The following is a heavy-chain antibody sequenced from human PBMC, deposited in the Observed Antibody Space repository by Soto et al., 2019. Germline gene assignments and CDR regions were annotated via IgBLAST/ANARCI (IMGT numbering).Heavy chain of an antibody. CDR1: GGSISSGGYY. Sequence: KAWETLSLTCTVSGGSISSGGYYWSWIRQHPGKGLEWIGYIYYSGSTYYNPSLKSRVTISVDTSKNQFSLKLSSVTAADTAVYYCARGKGATTGYYYYYGMDVWGQGTTVTVSS. CDR3: ARGKGATTGYYYYYGMDV. V-gene: IGHV4-31*03. J-gene: IGHJ6*02. D-gene: IGHD1-26*01. CDR2: IYYSGST.